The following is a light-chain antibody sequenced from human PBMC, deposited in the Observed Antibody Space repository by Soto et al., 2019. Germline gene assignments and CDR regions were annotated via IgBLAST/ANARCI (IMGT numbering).Light chain of an antibody. CDR2: EVS. J-gene: IGLJ1*01. CDR3: ASLTTTRFV. CDR1: SSDVGAYNF. V-gene: IGLV2-14*01. Sequence: QSALTQPASVSGSPGQSITISCTGTSSDVGAYNFVSWYQHHPDKAPKLMISEVSNRPSGVSDRFSGSKSGNTASLTISGLQAEDEADYYCASLTTTRFVLGTGTKVT.